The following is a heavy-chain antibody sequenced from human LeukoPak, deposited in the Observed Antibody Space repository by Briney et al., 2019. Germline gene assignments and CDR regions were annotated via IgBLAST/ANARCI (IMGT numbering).Heavy chain of an antibody. CDR3: ASISSGWYKNWFDP. J-gene: IGHJ5*02. V-gene: IGHV1-18*04. D-gene: IGHD6-19*01. CDR2: ISAYNGNT. Sequence: ASVKVSCKASGYTFTGYYMHWVRQAPGQGLEWMGWISAYNGNTNYAQKLQGRVTMTTDTSTSTAYMELRSLRSDDTAVYYCASISSGWYKNWFDPWGQGTLVTVSS. CDR1: GYTFTGYY.